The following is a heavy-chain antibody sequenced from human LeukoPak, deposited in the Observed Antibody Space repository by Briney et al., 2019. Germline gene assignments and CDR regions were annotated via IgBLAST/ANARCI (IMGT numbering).Heavy chain of an antibody. J-gene: IGHJ5*02. CDR3: ARERSYCSGATCSLDL. V-gene: IGHV3-21*01. D-gene: IGHD2-15*01. Sequence: GGSLHLSCAASGFSLSIYDMVWVRPAPGKGLEWIASTGLSSSYIGYADSVKGRFTISRDNGENSVYLQMNSLRAEDTAVYFCARERSYCSGATCSLDLWGQGTLVTVSS. CDR1: GFSLSIYD. CDR2: TGLSSSYI.